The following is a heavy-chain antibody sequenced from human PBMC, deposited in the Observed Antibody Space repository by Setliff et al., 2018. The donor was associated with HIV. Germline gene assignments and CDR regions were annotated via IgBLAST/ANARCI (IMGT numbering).Heavy chain of an antibody. Sequence: SETLSLTCTVSGGSVGSGSYYWSWVRQSPGRGLEWIGEINQSGNTNLNPSLKSRLIISVDTSKSQFSLKLTSVTAADTALYYCAREGGQGYSGSGSFYHRNFDLWGRGTLVTVSS. D-gene: IGHD3-10*01. J-gene: IGHJ2*01. CDR2: INQSGNT. V-gene: IGHV4-61*01. CDR1: GGSVGSGSYY. CDR3: AREGGQGYSGSGSFYHRNFDL.